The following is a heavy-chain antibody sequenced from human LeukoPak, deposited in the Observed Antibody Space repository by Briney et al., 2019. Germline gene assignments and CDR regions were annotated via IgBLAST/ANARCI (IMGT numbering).Heavy chain of an antibody. CDR3: AREDPEYDSSGHYLDY. J-gene: IGHJ4*02. Sequence: SETLSLTCTVSGYSISSGYYWGWIRQPPGKGLEWIGTIYHSGSTYYNPSLKSRVTISVDTSKNQFSLKLSSVTAADTAVYFCAREDPEYDSSGHYLDYWGQGTLVTVSS. D-gene: IGHD3-22*01. V-gene: IGHV4-38-2*02. CDR1: GYSISSGYY. CDR2: IYHSGST.